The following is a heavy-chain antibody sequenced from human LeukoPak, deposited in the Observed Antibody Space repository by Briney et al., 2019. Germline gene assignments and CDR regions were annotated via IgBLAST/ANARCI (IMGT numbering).Heavy chain of an antibody. Sequence: GRSLRLSCAASGFIFSDYGMHWIRQAPGKGLEWVALIYYDGSNKYYADSVKGRFTISRDNSKNTLFLQMNSLRAEDTAVYYCARDGVVGYGMDVWGQGTTVTVSS. CDR1: GFIFSDYG. V-gene: IGHV3-33*01. J-gene: IGHJ6*02. D-gene: IGHD3-22*01. CDR2: IYYDGSNK. CDR3: ARDGVVGYGMDV.